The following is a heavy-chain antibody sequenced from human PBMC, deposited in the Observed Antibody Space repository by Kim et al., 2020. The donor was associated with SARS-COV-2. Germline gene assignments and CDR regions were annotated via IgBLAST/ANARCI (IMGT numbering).Heavy chain of an antibody. D-gene: IGHD2-15*01. J-gene: IGHJ3*02. Sequence: ASVKVSCKASGYTFTSYAMNWVRQAPGQGLEWMGWINTNTGNPTYAQGFTGRFVFSLDTSVSTAYLQISSLKAEDTAVYYCAMTSQGSYCSGGSCYWDAFDIWGQGTMVTVSS. CDR2: INTNTGNP. V-gene: IGHV7-4-1*02. CDR3: AMTSQGSYCSGGSCYWDAFDI. CDR1: GYTFTSYA.